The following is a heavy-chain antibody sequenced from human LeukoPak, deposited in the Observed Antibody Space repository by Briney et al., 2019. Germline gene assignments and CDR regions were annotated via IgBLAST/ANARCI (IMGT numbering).Heavy chain of an antibody. J-gene: IGHJ4*02. CDR3: ARLLAAPYYINF. V-gene: IGHV5-51*01. CDR2: IYPRDSDT. Sequence: GESLKISCKGSGYKFTNYWIAWVRQMPGQGLEWLGIIYPRDSDTQGQVSISVDTSIDTAYLQWSSVKASDTAMYYCARLLAAPYYINFWGQGTLVTVSS. CDR1: GYKFTNYW. D-gene: IGHD6-25*01.